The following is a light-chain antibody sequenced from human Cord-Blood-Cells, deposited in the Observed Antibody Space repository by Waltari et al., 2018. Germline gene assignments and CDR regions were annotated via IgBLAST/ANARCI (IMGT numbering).Light chain of an antibody. V-gene: IGLV2-14*01. CDR3: SSYTSSSNVV. J-gene: IGLJ2*01. Sequence: QSALTQPASVSGSPGQSITIPCTGTSSDVGGYHYISWYQQHPDKAPKLMIYDVSNRPSGVSNRFSGSKAGNTASLTISGLQAEDEADYYCSSYTSSSNVVFGGGTKLTVL. CDR2: DVS. CDR1: SSDVGGYHY.